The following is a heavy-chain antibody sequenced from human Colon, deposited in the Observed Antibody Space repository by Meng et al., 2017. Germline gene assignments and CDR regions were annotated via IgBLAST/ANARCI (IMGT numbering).Heavy chain of an antibody. Sequence: ASVKVSCKASGYIFNNYAISWFRQSPGLGLEWMGWVSAYSGKTIYAQNFQDRLTLTTETSTTTANMELRSLRSDDTAIYYCSRDENSSGPTTNWFDHWGQGNLVTVSS. CDR3: SRDENSSGPTTNWFDH. D-gene: IGHD6-19*01. V-gene: IGHV1-18*01. CDR1: GYIFNNYA. J-gene: IGHJ5*02. CDR2: VSAYSGKT.